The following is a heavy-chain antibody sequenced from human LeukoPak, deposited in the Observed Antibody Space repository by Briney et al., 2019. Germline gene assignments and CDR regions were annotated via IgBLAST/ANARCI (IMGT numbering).Heavy chain of an antibody. V-gene: IGHV3-7*01. CDR1: GFTFSPYW. Sequence: HAGGSLRLSCVASGFTFSPYWMTWVRQAPGKGLEWLANIKEDGSIQYYLDSVRGRFTISRDNAKTSVYLQLNSLRADDTAVYYCARDVWTGVAVSDYWGQGTLVTVSS. CDR3: ARDVWTGVAVSDY. D-gene: IGHD6-19*01. J-gene: IGHJ4*02. CDR2: IKEDGSIQ.